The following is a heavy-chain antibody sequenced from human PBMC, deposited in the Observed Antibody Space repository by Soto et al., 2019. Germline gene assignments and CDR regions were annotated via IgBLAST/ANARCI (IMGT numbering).Heavy chain of an antibody. V-gene: IGHV1-69*01. Sequence: QVQRVQSGAEVKKPGSSVKVSCKASGGTFSSYAISWVRQAPGQGLEWMGGIIPIFGTANYAQKFQGRVTITADESTRTAYMELSSLRSEDTAVYYCARAGGGAYYYDSSSYPLGWFDPWGQGTLVTVSS. J-gene: IGHJ5*02. CDR1: GGTFSSYA. D-gene: IGHD3-22*01. CDR3: ARAGGGAYYYDSSSYPLGWFDP. CDR2: IIPIFGTA.